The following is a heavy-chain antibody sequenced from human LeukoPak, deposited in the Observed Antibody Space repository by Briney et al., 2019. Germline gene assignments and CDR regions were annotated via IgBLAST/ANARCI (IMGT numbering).Heavy chain of an antibody. CDR3: ARIYGSGGNYNVRAGYGMDV. D-gene: IGHD3-10*01. CDR2: IDSSSSYI. V-gene: IGHV3-21*06. Sequence: GGSLRLSCIASGFTFSSYSMNWVRQAPGKGLEWVSAIDSSSSYIYYADSVKGRFTISRDNAKNSLYLQMNSLRAEDTAVYFCARIYGSGGNYNVRAGYGMDVWGQGTTVTVSS. CDR1: GFTFSSYS. J-gene: IGHJ6*02.